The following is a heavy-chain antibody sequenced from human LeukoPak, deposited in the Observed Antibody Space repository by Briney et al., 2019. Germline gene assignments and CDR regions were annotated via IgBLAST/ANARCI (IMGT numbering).Heavy chain of an antibody. J-gene: IGHJ6*04. CDR3: ARVEGHYYYYYGMDV. Sequence: GGSLRLSCAASGFTFSSYWMSWVRQAPGEGLEWVANIKQDGSEKYYVDSVKGRFTISRDNAKNSLYLQMNSLRAEDTAVYYCARVEGHYYYYYGMDVWGKGTTVTVSP. CDR2: IKQDGSEK. CDR1: GFTFSSYW. V-gene: IGHV3-7*03.